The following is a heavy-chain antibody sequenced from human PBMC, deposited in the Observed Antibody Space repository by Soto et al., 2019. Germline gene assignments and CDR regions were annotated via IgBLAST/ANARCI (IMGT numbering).Heavy chain of an antibody. CDR2: IWYDGSNK. V-gene: IGHV3-33*01. Sequence: GVSLRLSCAASGFTFSSYGMHWVRQAPGKGLEWVAVIWYDGSNKYYADSVKGRFTISRDNSKNTLYLQMNSLRAEDTAVYYCARESAARHYYYGMDVWGQGTTVTVSS. D-gene: IGHD6-6*01. J-gene: IGHJ6*02. CDR1: GFTFSSYG. CDR3: ARESAARHYYYGMDV.